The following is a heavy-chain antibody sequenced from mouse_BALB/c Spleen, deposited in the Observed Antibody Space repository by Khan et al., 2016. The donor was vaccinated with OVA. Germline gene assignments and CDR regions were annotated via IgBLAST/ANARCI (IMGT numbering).Heavy chain of an antibody. D-gene: IGHD2-1*01. CDR2: ISDGGSYT. V-gene: IGHV5-4*02. Sequence: EVELVESGGGLVKPGGSLKLSCGASGFSFSDYYMYWVRQTPEKRLEWVATISDGGSYTYYKDSVKGRFTISRDDAKNNLYLQMSSLKSEDTAMYYCARGHYGKPCAYWGQGTLVTVSA. CDR1: GFSFSDYY. CDR3: ARGHYGKPCAY. J-gene: IGHJ3*01.